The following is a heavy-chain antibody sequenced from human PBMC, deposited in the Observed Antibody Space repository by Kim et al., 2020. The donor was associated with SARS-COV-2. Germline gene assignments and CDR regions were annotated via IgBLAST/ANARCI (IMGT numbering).Heavy chain of an antibody. Sequence: NTYYADTARGRFTSSRDNPKNTLYWQMNSVRDEETAVYCCAKYASGNYYNVWGQGTQDTVSS. CDR2: NT. J-gene: IGHJ4*02. D-gene: IGHD3-10*01. CDR3: AKYASGNYYNV. V-gene: IGHV3-23*01.